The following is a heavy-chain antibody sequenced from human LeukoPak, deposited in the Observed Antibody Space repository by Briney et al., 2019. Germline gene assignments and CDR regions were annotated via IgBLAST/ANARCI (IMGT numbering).Heavy chain of an antibody. V-gene: IGHV3-23*01. Sequence: PGGSLRLSCAASGFTFSSYGMSWVRQAPGKGLEWVSAISGSGGSTYYADSVKGRFTISRDNAKNSLYLQMNSLRAEDTAVYYCARVPRTMVRGVIIPSFDYWGQGTLVTVSS. CDR1: GFTFSSYG. J-gene: IGHJ4*02. D-gene: IGHD3-10*01. CDR3: ARVPRTMVRGVIIPSFDY. CDR2: ISGSGGST.